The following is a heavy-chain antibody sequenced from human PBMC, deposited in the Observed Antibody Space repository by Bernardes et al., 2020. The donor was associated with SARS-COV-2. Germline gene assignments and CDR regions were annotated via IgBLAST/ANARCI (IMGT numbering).Heavy chain of an antibody. D-gene: IGHD2-21*02. J-gene: IGHJ4*02. CDR1: GFIVSSSY. V-gene: IGHV3-66*01. Sequence: GGSLRLSCAASGFIVSSSYMSWVRQASGKGLEWVTVIYNGGGTYYADSVKGRFTISRDSSKNTLYLQMNSLRAEDTAVYYCARDQVTLYDYWGQGTLVTVSS. CDR2: IYNGGGT. CDR3: ARDQVTLYDY.